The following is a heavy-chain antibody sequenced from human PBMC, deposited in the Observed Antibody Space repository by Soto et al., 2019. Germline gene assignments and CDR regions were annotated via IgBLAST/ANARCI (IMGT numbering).Heavy chain of an antibody. J-gene: IGHJ3*02. Sequence: GASVKVSCKASGGTFSSYAISWVRQAPGQGLEWMGGIIPIFGTANYAQKFQGRVTITADTSASTAYMELSSLRSEDTAVYYCAREGQLWLSVWAFDIWGQGTMVTVSS. V-gene: IGHV1-69*06. CDR2: IIPIFGTA. CDR1: GGTFSSYA. D-gene: IGHD5-18*01. CDR3: AREGQLWLSVWAFDI.